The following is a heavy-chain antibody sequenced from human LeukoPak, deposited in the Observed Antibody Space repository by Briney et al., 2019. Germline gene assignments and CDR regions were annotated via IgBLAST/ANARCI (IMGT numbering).Heavy chain of an antibody. V-gene: IGHV4-34*01. CDR2: INHSGST. J-gene: IGHJ6*02. CDR3: ARGRDVLLWFGATYYYYGMDV. Sequence: PSETLSLTCAVYGGSFSGYYWSWIRQPPGKGLEWLGEINHSGSTNYNPSLKSRVTISVDTSKNQFSLKLSSVTAADTAVYYCARGRDVLLWFGATYYYYGMDVWGQGTTVTVSS. CDR1: GGSFSGYY. D-gene: IGHD3-10*01.